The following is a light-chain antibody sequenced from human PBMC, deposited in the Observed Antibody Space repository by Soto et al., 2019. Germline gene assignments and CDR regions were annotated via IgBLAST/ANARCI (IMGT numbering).Light chain of an antibody. Sequence: QAVVTQPASMSGSPGQSITISCTGTSSDIGNYNLVSWYQQQPGKAPKLMIYEAIKRPSGVSDRFSASRSGNTASLTISGLLAEDEADYYCSSYAGSDSFVVFGGGTKLTVL. V-gene: IGLV2-23*02. CDR2: EAI. CDR1: SSDIGNYNL. CDR3: SSYAGSDSFVV. J-gene: IGLJ2*01.